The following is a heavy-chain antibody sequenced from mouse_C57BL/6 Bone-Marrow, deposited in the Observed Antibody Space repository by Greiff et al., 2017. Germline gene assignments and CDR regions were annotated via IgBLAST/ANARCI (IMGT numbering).Heavy chain of an antibody. J-gene: IGHJ2*01. V-gene: IGHV5-9-1*02. D-gene: IGHD2-4*01. CDR2: ISSGGDYI. CDR3: TRDRGLRREERYFDY. Sequence: EVMLVESGEGLVKPGGSLKLSCAASGFTFSSYAMSWVRQTPEKRLEWVAYISSGGDYIYYADTVKGRFTISRDNARNTLYLQMSSLKSEDTAMYYCTRDRGLRREERYFDYWGQGTTLTVSS. CDR1: GFTFSSYA.